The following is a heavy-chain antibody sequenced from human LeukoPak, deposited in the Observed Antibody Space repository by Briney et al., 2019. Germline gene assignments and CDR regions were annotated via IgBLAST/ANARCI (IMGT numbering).Heavy chain of an antibody. CDR2: IKPDGSEK. Sequence: GAALTLANADSGCGFRGYRVNWVRQAPGKGLEWVGKIKPDGSEKYYVDSAKGRFTISRDNPKNSLYLQVNSLRAEDTAIYYCARDWVWGSYRNEDHWGLGTLVTVSS. J-gene: IGHJ4*02. CDR1: GCGFRGYR. CDR3: ARDWVWGSYRNEDH. V-gene: IGHV3-7*01. D-gene: IGHD3-16*02.